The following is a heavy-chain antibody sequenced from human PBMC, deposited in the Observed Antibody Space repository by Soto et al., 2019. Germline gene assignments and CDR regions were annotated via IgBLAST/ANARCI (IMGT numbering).Heavy chain of an antibody. J-gene: IGHJ4*02. Sequence: QVQLVQFGAEVKKPGASVKLSCRTSGYTFTHYYIHWVRQAPGQGLEWLGIINPASGSTTSAQDFQGRVILTMDTSTTTVYMDLSGLRAEDTAIFYCARDLAAGDHWGQGTLVTVSS. D-gene: IGHD6-13*01. CDR1: GYTFTHYY. CDR3: ARDLAAGDH. CDR2: INPASGST. V-gene: IGHV1-46*01.